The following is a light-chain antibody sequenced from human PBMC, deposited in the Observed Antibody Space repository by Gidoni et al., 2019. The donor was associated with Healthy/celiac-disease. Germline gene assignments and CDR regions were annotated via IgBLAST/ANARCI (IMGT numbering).Light chain of an antibody. CDR3: QQSYSTPIT. V-gene: IGKV1-39*01. CDR1: QSISSY. CDR2: AAS. Sequence: DIQMTQSPSSLSASVGDRVTITCRSSQSISSYLNWYQQKPGKAPKLMIYAASSLKSGVPSRFSGGGSRTDFTLTISSLQPEDLATYYCQQSYSTPITFGQGTRLEIK. J-gene: IGKJ5*01.